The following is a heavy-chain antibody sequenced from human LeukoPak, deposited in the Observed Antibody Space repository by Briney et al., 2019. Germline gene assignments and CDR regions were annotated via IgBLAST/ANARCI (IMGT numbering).Heavy chain of an antibody. CDR3: ARGEGILSSWIYFDY. D-gene: IGHD6-13*01. Sequence: PGGSLRLSCAASGFTVSSNYMSWVRQAPGKGLEWVSVIYSGGSTYYADSVKGRFTISRDNSKNTLYLQMNSLRAEYKAVYYCARGEGILSSWIYFDYWGQGTLVTVSS. V-gene: IGHV3-66*02. J-gene: IGHJ4*02. CDR2: IYSGGST. CDR1: GFTVSSNY.